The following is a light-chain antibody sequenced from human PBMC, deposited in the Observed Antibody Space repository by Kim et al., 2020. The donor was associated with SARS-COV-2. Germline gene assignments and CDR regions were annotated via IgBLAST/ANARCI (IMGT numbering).Light chain of an antibody. CDR3: QQYNSSPWT. Sequence: ASVRDRVTITCRASQSISSWLAWYQQKGGEAPKLLVYKASSLESGVPSRFSGSGSGTEFTLTISSLQPDDFVTYYCQQYNSSPWTFGQGTKVDIK. CDR2: KAS. J-gene: IGKJ1*01. V-gene: IGKV1-5*03. CDR1: QSISSW.